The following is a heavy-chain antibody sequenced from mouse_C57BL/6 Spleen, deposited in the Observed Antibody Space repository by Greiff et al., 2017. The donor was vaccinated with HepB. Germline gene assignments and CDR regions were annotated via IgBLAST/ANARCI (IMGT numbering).Heavy chain of an antibody. J-gene: IGHJ2*01. Sequence: VQLQQSGAELVRPGASVTLSCKASGYTFTDYEMHWVKQTPVHGLEWIGAIDPETGGTSYNQKFKGKAILTADKSSSTAYMELRGLTSEDSAVYYCTRGPGYWGQGTTLTVSS. CDR3: TRGPGY. CDR1: GYTFTDYE. CDR2: IDPETGGT. V-gene: IGHV1-15*01.